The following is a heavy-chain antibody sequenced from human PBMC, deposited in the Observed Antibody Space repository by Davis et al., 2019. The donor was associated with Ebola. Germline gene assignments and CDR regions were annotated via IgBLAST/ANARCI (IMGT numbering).Heavy chain of an antibody. V-gene: IGHV5-51*01. CDR3: ARSWGFYGSGGYSPSWLDP. J-gene: IGHJ5*02. CDR1: RYTFDNYW. D-gene: IGHD3-10*01. Sequence: GESLKISCQGSRYTFDNYWIAWVRQMPGKGLEWMGIIYPGDSDTRYSPPFQGQVTISADKSTSTACLQWSRLKTSDTAMYYCARSWGFYGSGGYSPSWLDPWGQGTLVTVSS. CDR2: IYPGDSDT.